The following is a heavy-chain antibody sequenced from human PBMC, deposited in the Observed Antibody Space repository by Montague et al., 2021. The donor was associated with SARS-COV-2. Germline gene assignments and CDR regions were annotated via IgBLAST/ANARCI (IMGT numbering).Heavy chain of an antibody. CDR3: ARGHRGVAMIGVVRIGAEYYFDY. D-gene: IGHD3-22*01. V-gene: IGHV4-34*01. CDR2: INHGGIT. J-gene: IGHJ4*02. Sequence: SETLSLTCAVYGGSFNDYYWSWIRQPPGKGLEWIGEINHGGITNYSPSLKSRVTISADTSKNQFSLKLKSVTAADTANYYCARGHRGVAMIGVVRIGAEYYFDYWGQGSLVSVSS. CDR1: GGSFNDYY.